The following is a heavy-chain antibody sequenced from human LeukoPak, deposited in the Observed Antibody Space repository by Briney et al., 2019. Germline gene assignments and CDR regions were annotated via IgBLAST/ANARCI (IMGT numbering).Heavy chain of an antibody. V-gene: IGHV3-33*01. J-gene: IGHJ4*02. D-gene: IGHD1-14*01. CDR2: IWYDGSNK. Sequence: GGSLRLSCAASGCAFSNYAMHWVRQAPGEGLEWVAVIWYDGSNKYYADSVKGRFTISRDNSKNTLFLQMNSLRAEDTAVYYCARDRGTTYALDYWGQGTLVTVSS. CDR3: ARDRGTTYALDY. CDR1: GCAFSNYA.